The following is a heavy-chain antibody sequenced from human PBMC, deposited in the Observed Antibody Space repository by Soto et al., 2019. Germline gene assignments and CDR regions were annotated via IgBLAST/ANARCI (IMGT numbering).Heavy chain of an antibody. D-gene: IGHD6-6*01. CDR2: IYYSGRT. J-gene: IGHJ4*02. CDR3: AGELSNSPEYFDF. CDR1: GGSISSGGYY. Sequence: SETLSLTCTVSGGSISSGGYYWSWIRQHPGKGLEWIGYIYYSGRTAYNPSLKSRIIISIDTSKNQFSLSLNSLNAADTAVYYCAGELSNSPEYFDFWGLGTLVTVSS. V-gene: IGHV4-30-4*08.